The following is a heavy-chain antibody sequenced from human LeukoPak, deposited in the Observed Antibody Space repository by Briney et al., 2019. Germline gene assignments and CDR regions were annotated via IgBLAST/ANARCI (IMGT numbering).Heavy chain of an antibody. CDR3: ARQGQYQLLWDMDV. D-gene: IGHD2-2*01. Sequence: GGSLRLSCAASGFTFSSYAMHWVRQAPGKGLEWVAVISYDGSNKYYADSVKGRFTISRDNSKNTLYLQMNSLRAEDTAVYYCARQGQYQLLWDMDVWGKGTTVTISS. CDR2: ISYDGSNK. CDR1: GFTFSSYA. V-gene: IGHV3-30*04. J-gene: IGHJ6*03.